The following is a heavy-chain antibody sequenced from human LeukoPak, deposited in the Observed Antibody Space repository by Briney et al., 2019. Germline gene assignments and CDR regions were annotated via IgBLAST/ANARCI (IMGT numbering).Heavy chain of an antibody. Sequence: PGGSLRLSCAASGFTFNSYAMHWVRQAPGKGLELVAVISYDGSNKYYADSVKGRFTISRDNSKNTLYLQMNSLRAEDTAVYYCARDKYGDYGTNWFDPWGQGTLVTVSS. CDR3: ARDKYGDYGTNWFDP. CDR2: ISYDGSNK. CDR1: GFTFNSYA. J-gene: IGHJ5*02. D-gene: IGHD4-17*01. V-gene: IGHV3-30-3*01.